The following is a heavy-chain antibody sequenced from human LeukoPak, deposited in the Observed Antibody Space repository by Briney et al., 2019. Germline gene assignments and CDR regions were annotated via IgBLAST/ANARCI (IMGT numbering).Heavy chain of an antibody. CDR2: TNHSGST. J-gene: IGHJ5*02. D-gene: IGHD4-17*01. CDR3: ARHVRQYGDYANWFDP. CDR1: GGSFSGYY. V-gene: IGHV4-34*01. Sequence: ASETLSLTCAVYGGSFSGYYWSWIRQPPGKGLEWIGETNHSGSTNYNPSLKSRVTISVDTSKNQFSLKLSSVTAADTAVYYCARHVRQYGDYANWFDPWGQGTLVTVSS.